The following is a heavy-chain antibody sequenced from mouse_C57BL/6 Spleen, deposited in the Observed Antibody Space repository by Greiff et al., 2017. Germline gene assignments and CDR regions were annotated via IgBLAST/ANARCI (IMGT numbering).Heavy chain of an antibody. CDR2: IDPSDSET. J-gene: IGHJ4*01. D-gene: IGHD2-5*01. Sequence: VQLQQPGAELVRPGSSVKLSCKASGYTFTNYWMHWVKQRPIQGLEWIGNIDPSDSETHYNQKFKDKATLTVDKSSSTAYMQLSSLTSEDSAVYYCARSYSNYVYYAMDYWGQGTSVTVSS. V-gene: IGHV1-52*01. CDR3: ARSYSNYVYYAMDY. CDR1: GYTFTNYW.